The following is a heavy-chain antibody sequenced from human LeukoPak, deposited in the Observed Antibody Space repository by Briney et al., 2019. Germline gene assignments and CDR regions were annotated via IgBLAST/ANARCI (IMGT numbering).Heavy chain of an antibody. CDR1: GYTLTSYD. V-gene: IGHV1-8*01. D-gene: IGHD6-6*01. CDR3: ARSIAGRPYYYYMDV. Sequence: ASVKVSCKASGYTLTSYDINWVRQAIGQGLEWMGWMNPNSGNTGYAQKFQGRVSMTRNTSISTAYMELSSLRSEDTAVYYCARSIAGRPYYYYMDVWGKGTTVTVSS. CDR2: MNPNSGNT. J-gene: IGHJ6*03.